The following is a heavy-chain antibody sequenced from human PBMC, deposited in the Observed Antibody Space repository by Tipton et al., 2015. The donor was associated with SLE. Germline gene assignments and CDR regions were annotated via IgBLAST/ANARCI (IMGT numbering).Heavy chain of an antibody. CDR1: GGSISSGGYY. Sequence: TLSLTCTVSGGSISSGGYYWSWIRQHPGKGLEWIGYIYYSGSTYYNPSLKSRVTISVDTSKNQFSLELSSATAADTAFYYCARGYSSSWYREFFDIWGRGTLVTVSS. CDR3: ARGYSSSWYREFFDI. D-gene: IGHD6-13*01. J-gene: IGHJ2*01. CDR2: IYYSGST. V-gene: IGHV4-31*03.